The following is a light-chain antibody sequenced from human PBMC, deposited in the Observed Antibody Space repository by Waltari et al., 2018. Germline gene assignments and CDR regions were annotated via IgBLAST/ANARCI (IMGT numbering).Light chain of an antibody. J-gene: IGLJ2*01. Sequence: SYDLTQSPALSVSPGETATITCSGENLESKFVYWYQQKAGQSPVLVVFQDNKRPSGIPERFSGSNSGSTATLIISGSQAMDEADYYCQAWDSGSYVVFGGGTKLTVL. V-gene: IGLV3-1*01. CDR1: NLESKF. CDR3: QAWDSGSYVV. CDR2: QDN.